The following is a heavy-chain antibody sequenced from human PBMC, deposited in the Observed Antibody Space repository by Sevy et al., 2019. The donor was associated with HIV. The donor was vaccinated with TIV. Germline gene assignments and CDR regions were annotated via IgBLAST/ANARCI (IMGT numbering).Heavy chain of an antibody. CDR3: AGPSSLYYYDAMDV. J-gene: IGHJ6*02. Sequence: SETLSLTCTVSGGSITSSSYYWAWLRQPPGKGLEWIGSIYYTGSTYYEPSLMSRITISADRSKNHFSLKLTSVTAAETAVYYCAGPSSLYYYDAMDVWGQGTAVTVSS. CDR2: IYYTGST. V-gene: IGHV4-39*02. CDR1: GGSITSSSYY.